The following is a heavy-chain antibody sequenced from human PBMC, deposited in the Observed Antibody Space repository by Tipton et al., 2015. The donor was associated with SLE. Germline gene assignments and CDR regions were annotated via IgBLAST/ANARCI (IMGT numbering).Heavy chain of an antibody. D-gene: IGHD6-19*01. Sequence: SLRLSCAASGVTVSSNYMGWVRQAPGKGLEWVSVIFGGGSTKYADSVKGRFTISRDKSKNTVYLQMNSLRAEDTALYYCARARGGYADAFDIWGQGTMVTLSS. V-gene: IGHV3-66*01. J-gene: IGHJ3*02. CDR2: IFGGGST. CDR1: GVTVSSNY. CDR3: ARARGGYADAFDI.